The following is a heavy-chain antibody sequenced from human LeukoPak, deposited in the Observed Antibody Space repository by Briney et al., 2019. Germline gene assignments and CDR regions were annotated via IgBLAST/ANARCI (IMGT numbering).Heavy chain of an antibody. Sequence: SETLSLTCMVSGGSISSDYWGWFRQPPGKGLEWIGYIYNGGSTKYQPSLKSRVIISPDTSTNQFSLNLISVAAADTAVYYCARAIDGHPFDIWGQGTMVTVSS. D-gene: IGHD5-24*01. J-gene: IGHJ3*02. CDR3: ARAIDGHPFDI. CDR2: IYNGGST. CDR1: GGSISSDY. V-gene: IGHV4-59*01.